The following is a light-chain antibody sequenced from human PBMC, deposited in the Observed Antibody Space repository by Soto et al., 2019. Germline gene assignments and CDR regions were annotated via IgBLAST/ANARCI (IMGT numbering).Light chain of an antibody. CDR1: QGISNA. V-gene: IGKV1-17*01. CDR2: AAS. J-gene: IGKJ2*01. Sequence: DIQMTQSPSSLPASVGDRVTIICRASQGISNALGWYQQKPGNAPKRLIYAASSLAGGVPSRCSGSGSGTEFTLTISSLQPEDVATYYCLQHNTYPYTFGQGTKLEIK. CDR3: LQHNTYPYT.